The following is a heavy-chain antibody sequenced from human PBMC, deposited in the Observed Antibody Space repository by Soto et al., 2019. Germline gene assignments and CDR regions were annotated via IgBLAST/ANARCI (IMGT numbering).Heavy chain of an antibody. V-gene: IGHV1-2*02. CDR2: ITPKSGAT. J-gene: IGHJ3*01. Sequence: GASVKVSCKASGYTFIDHYIHCVRQPPGQGLEWMGWITPKSGATKYAQKFQGRVTMTRDASINTAYVDVTGLTFDDTAVYFCARAVGRRGLNDGFDVWGQGTLVTVSS. D-gene: IGHD3-22*01. CDR3: ARAVGRRGLNDGFDV. CDR1: GYTFIDHY.